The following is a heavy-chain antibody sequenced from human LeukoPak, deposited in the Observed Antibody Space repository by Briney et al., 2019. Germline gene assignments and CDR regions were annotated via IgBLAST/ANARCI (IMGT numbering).Heavy chain of an antibody. D-gene: IGHD3-10*02. CDR2: ISSSGSTM. CDR3: AELGITMIGGV. Sequence: GGSLRLSCAASGFTFSSYEMNWVRQAPGKGLEWVSYISSSGSTMYYADSVRGRFTISRDNAKNSLYLQMNSLRAEDTAVYYCAELGITMIGGVWGKGTTVTISS. CDR1: GFTFSSYE. V-gene: IGHV3-48*03. J-gene: IGHJ6*04.